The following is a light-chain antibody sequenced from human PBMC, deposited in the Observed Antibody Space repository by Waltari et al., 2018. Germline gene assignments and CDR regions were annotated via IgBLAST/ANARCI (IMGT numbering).Light chain of an antibody. CDR3: QQSYSNPPWT. CDR1: QGISNS. Sequence: DIQMTQSPSSLSPSVGDRVTITCRAGQGISNSLAWYQQKPGTAPKRLLYAASRLESGVPSRFSGSGSGTDYTLTISSLQPEDFATYYCQQSYSNPPWTFGQGTKVEIK. CDR2: AAS. J-gene: IGKJ1*01. V-gene: IGKV1-NL1*01.